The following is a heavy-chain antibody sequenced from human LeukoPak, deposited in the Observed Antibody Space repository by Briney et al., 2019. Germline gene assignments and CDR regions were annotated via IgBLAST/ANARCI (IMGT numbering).Heavy chain of an antibody. J-gene: IGHJ4*02. CDR1: GFTFSSYA. V-gene: IGHV3-23*01. CDR3: AKGGLTTPLHY. CDR2: ISGDGART. Sequence: PGGSLRLSCAASGFTFSSYAMSWVRQAPGGGLEWISSISGDGARTYYTNSVKGRFTIFRDNLKNTLFLQVNSLRVEDTAVYYCAKGGLTTPLHYWGQGTLVTVSS. D-gene: IGHD1-14*01.